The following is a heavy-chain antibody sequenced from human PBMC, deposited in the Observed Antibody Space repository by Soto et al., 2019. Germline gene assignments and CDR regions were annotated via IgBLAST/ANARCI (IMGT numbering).Heavy chain of an antibody. CDR3: ARDPSYDATGPLWGYYYGMDV. D-gene: IGHD3-3*01. J-gene: IGHJ6*02. V-gene: IGHV3-33*01. CDR1: GFSFNTFG. CDR2: IWFDGINK. Sequence: PGGSLRLSCAVSGFSFNTFGMHWVRQGPGKGPEWVAVIWFDGINKYYADSVKGRFTISRDISKSTLHLQMNSLRAEDTGIYYCARDPSYDATGPLWGYYYGMDVWGQGTTVTVSS.